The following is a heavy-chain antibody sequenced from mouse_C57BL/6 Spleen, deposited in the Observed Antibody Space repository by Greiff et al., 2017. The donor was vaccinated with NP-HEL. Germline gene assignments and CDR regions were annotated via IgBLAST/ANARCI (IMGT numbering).Heavy chain of an antibody. CDR1: GYTFTDYE. CDR3: TRSLDCGSSPFAD. J-gene: IGHJ3*01. V-gene: IGHV1-15*01. CDR2: IDPETGGT. Sequence: QVQLQQSGAELVRPGASVTLSCKASGYTFTDYEMHWVKQTPVHGLEWIGAIDPETGGTAYNQKFKGKAILTADKSSSTAYMELRSLTSEDSAVYYCTRSLDCGSSPFADWGQGTLVTVSA. D-gene: IGHD1-1*01.